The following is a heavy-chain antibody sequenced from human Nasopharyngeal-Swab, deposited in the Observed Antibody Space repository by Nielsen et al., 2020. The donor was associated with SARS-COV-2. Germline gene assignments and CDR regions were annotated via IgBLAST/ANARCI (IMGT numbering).Heavy chain of an antibody. V-gene: IGHV4-59*01. CDR3: ARILTIFGVVASYYFDY. Sequence: SETLSLTCTVSGGSISSYYWSWIRQPPGKGLEWIGYIYYSGSTNYNPSLKSRVTISVDTSKNQFSLKLSSVTAAETAVYSWARILTIFGVVASYYFDYWGQGTLVTVSS. D-gene: IGHD3-3*01. CDR1: GGSISSYY. J-gene: IGHJ4*02. CDR2: IYYSGST.